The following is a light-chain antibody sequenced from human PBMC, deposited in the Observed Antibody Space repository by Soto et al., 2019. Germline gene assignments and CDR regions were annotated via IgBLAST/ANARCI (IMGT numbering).Light chain of an antibody. CDR3: QQYNNWPPFT. V-gene: IGKV3-11*01. Sequence: EIVLTQSPATLSLSPGERATRSCRASQSISSYLGWYEQKPGQAPRLLIYDASNRATGIPARFSGSGSGTDFTLTISSLQSEDFAVYHCQQYNNWPPFTFGPGTKVDIK. CDR2: DAS. CDR1: QSISSY. J-gene: IGKJ3*01.